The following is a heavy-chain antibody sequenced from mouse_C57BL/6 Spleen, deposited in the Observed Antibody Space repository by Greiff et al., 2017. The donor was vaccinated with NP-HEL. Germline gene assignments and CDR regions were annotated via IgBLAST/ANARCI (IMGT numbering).Heavy chain of an antibody. J-gene: IGHJ1*03. V-gene: IGHV1-82*01. CDR2: IYPGDGDT. CDR3: ARWLPHLYWYFDV. D-gene: IGHD2-2*01. Sequence: QVQLKESGPELVKPGASVKISCKASGYAFSSSWMNWVKQRPGKGLEWIGRIYPGDGDTNYNGKFKGKATLTADKSSSTAYMQLSSLTSEDSAVYFCARWLPHLYWYFDVWGTGTTVTVSS. CDR1: GYAFSSSW.